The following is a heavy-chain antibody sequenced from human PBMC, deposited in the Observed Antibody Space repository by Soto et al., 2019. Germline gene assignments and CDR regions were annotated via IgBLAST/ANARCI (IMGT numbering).Heavy chain of an antibody. CDR3: ARMGINSGYYSYAFDY. Sequence: KPXEWLCITCAFSGGSISIGGYDGSWIRQHPGKGLEWIGYIYYSGSTYYNPSLKSRVTISVDTSKNQFSLKLSSVTAADTAVYYCARMGINSGYYSYAFDYWGQGTLVTVYS. CDR2: IYYSGST. D-gene: IGHD3-22*01. CDR1: GGSISIGGYD. J-gene: IGHJ4*02. V-gene: IGHV4-31*11.